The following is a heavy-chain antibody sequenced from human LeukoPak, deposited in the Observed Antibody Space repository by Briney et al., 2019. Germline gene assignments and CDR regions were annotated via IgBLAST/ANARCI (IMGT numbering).Heavy chain of an antibody. CDR2: INHSGST. V-gene: IGHV4-34*01. CDR1: GGSFSGYY. J-gene: IGHJ4*02. D-gene: IGHD1-1*01. Sequence: PSETLSLTCAVYGGSFSGYYWSWLRQPPGKGLEWIGEINHSGSTNYNPSLKSRVTISVDTSKNEFSLKLSSVTAADTAVYYCARGQVHYTPDYWGQGTLVTVSS. CDR3: ARGQVHYTPDY.